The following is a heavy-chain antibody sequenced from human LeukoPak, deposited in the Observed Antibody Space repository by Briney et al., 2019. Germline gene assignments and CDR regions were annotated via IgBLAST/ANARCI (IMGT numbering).Heavy chain of an antibody. CDR2: IDRDGVT. CDR3: ARENLEYGDYAIDY. V-gene: IGHV3-13*01. D-gene: IGHD4-17*01. CDR1: GFIFSKYG. Sequence: GGSLRLSCAASGFIFSKYGMHWVRQVTGKGLEWVSGIDRDGVTYYSGSVKGRFTSFRENAKNSLDLQMNTLRAGDTGVYYCARENLEYGDYAIDYWGQGILVIVSS. J-gene: IGHJ4*02.